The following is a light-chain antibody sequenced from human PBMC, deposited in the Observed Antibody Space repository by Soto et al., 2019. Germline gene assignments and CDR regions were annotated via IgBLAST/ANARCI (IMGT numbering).Light chain of an antibody. CDR1: NIGSKS. V-gene: IGLV3-21*04. Sequence: SYELTQPPSVSVAPGQTARITCGGTNIGSKSVHWYQQKPGQAPVLVIYYDSDRPSGIPERFSGSNSGNTATLTISRVEAGDEADYYCQVWDSSSDVVFGGGTKLTVL. CDR2: YDS. J-gene: IGLJ2*01. CDR3: QVWDSSSDVV.